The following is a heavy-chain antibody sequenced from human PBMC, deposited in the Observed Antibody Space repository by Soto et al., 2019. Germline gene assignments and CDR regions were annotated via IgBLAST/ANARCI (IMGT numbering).Heavy chain of an antibody. D-gene: IGHD6-13*01. CDR2: IYYSGST. CDR1: GGSISSYY. V-gene: IGHV4-59*08. J-gene: IGHJ4*02. CDR3: ARSGYSSSWLLFDY. Sequence: SETLSLTCTVSGGSISSYYWSWIRQPPGKGLEWIGYIYYSGSTNYNPSLKSRVTISVDTSKNQFSLKLSSVTAADTAVYYCARSGYSSSWLLFDYWGQGTLVTVSS.